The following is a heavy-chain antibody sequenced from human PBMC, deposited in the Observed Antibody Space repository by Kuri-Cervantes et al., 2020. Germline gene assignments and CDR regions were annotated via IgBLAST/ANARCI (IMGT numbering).Heavy chain of an antibody. D-gene: IGHD2-21*01. CDR1: GFTFSSYS. CDR3: ARECGGHPNYFDY. V-gene: IGHV3-21*04. J-gene: IGHJ4*02. Sequence: GESLKISCAASGFTFSSYSMNWVRQAPGKGLEWVSSISSSSSYIYYADSVKDRFTISRDNAKNSLYLQMNSLRAEDTAVYYCARECGGHPNYFDYWGQGTLVTVSS. CDR2: ISSSSSYI.